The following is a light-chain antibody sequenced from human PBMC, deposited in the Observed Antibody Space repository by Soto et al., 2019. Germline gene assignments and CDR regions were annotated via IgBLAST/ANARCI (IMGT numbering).Light chain of an antibody. CDR3: MQALQTPLT. V-gene: IGKV2-28*01. CDR2: LVS. J-gene: IGKJ4*01. CDR1: QGLMHSNGYTY. Sequence: DIVMTQSPLSLTVTPGEPASISCRSSQGLMHSNGYTYLDWYLQKPGQSPHLLIYLVSNGASGVTDRFSGSGSGTDFTLKISRVEAEDVGVYYCMQALQTPLTFGGGTKVEIK.